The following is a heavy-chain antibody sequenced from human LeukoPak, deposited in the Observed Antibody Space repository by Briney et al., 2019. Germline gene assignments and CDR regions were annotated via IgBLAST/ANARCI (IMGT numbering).Heavy chain of an antibody. Sequence: GGSLRLSCAASGFTFSSYGMHWVRQAPGKGLEWVAVISYDGSNEYHADSVKGRFTISRDNSKSTLCLQMNSLRAEDTAVYYCAKQLGYCSDGSCYFPYWGQGTLVTVSS. J-gene: IGHJ4*02. CDR2: ISYDGSNE. D-gene: IGHD2-15*01. CDR3: AKQLGYCSDGSCYFPY. CDR1: GFTFSSYG. V-gene: IGHV3-30*18.